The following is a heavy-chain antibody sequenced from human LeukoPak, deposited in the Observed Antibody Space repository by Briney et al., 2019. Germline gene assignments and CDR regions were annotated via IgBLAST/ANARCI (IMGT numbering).Heavy chain of an antibody. J-gene: IGHJ6*02. V-gene: IGHV1-69*04. CDR3: ARGRTMVRGVPRYYGMDV. Sequence: ASVKVSCKASGGTFSSYAISWVRQAPGQGLEWMGRIIPILGIANYAQKFQGRVTITADKSTSTAYMELSSLRSEDTAVYYCARGRTMVRGVPRYYGMDVWGQGTTVTVSS. CDR2: IIPILGIA. CDR1: GGTFSSYA. D-gene: IGHD3-10*01.